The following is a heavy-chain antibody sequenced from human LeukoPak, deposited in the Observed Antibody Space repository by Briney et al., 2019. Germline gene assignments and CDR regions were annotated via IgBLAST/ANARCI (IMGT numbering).Heavy chain of an antibody. Sequence: GGSLRLSCAASGLTVSSNYMSWVRQAPGKGLEWVSVIYSGGSTYYADSVKGRFTISRDNSKNTLYLQMNSLRAEDTAVYYCARLGVGAYHLDYWGQGTLVTVSS. V-gene: IGHV3-66*01. CDR1: GLTVSSNY. J-gene: IGHJ4*02. CDR2: IYSGGST. CDR3: ARLGVGAYHLDY. D-gene: IGHD1-26*01.